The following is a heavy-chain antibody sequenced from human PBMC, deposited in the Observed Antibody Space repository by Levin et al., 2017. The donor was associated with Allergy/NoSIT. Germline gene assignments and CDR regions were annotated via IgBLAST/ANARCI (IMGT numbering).Heavy chain of an antibody. D-gene: IGHD2-8*02. J-gene: IGHJ6*03. V-gene: IGHV3-30*18. Sequence: SCAASGFTFSSYGMHWVRQAPGKGLEWVAVISYDGSNKYYADSVKGRFTISRDNSKNTLYLQMNSLRAEDTAVYYCAKDALRGIASWWYYYYMDVWGKGTTVTVSS. CDR2: ISYDGSNK. CDR3: AKDALRGIASWWYYYYMDV. CDR1: GFTFSSYG.